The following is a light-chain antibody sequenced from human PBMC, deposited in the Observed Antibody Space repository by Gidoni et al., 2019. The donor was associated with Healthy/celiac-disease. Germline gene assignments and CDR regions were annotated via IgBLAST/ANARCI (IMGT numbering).Light chain of an antibody. J-gene: IGKJ4*01. V-gene: IGKV1-33*01. CDR1: QDISNY. CDR3: QQYDNLHLT. CDR2: DAS. Sequence: DIQMTQSPSSLSASVGDRVTITCQASQDISNYLNWYQQKPGKAPKLLIYDASNLETGVPSRFSGSGSGTDFTFTISSLQPEAIATYYCQQYDNLHLTFGGGTKVEIK.